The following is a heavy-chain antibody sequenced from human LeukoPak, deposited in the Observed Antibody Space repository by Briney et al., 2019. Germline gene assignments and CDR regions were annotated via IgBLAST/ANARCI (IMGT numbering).Heavy chain of an antibody. J-gene: IGHJ4*02. CDR3: ARHLYSSGWSDY. V-gene: IGHV4-59*08. CDR1: GGSISSYY. D-gene: IGHD6-19*01. CDR2: IYYSVST. Sequence: PSETLSLTCTVSGGSISSYYWSWIRQPPGKGLEWIGYIYYSVSTNCNPSLKSRVTISVDTSKNQFSLKLSSVTAADTAVYYCARHLYSSGWSDYWGQGTLVTVSS.